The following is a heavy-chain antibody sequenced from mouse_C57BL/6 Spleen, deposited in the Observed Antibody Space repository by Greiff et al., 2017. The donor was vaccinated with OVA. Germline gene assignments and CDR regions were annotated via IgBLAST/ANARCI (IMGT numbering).Heavy chain of an antibody. V-gene: IGHV7-3*01. D-gene: IGHD2-3*01. CDR3: ARFHYDGYYAMDY. Sequence: EVKLMESGGGLVQPGGSLSLSCAASGFTFTDYYMSWVRQPPGKALEWLGFIRNKANGYTTEYSASVKGRFTISRDNSQSILYLQMNALRAEDSATYYCARFHYDGYYAMDYWGQGTSVTVSS. CDR1: GFTFTDYY. J-gene: IGHJ4*01. CDR2: IRNKANGYTT.